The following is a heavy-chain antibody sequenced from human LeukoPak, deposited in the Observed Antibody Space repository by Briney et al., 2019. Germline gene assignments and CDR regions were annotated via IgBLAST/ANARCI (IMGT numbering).Heavy chain of an antibody. J-gene: IGHJ5*02. D-gene: IGHD3-10*01. Sequence: SETLSLTCTVSGGSISSSSYYWGWIRQPPGKGLEWIGSIYYSGSTYYNPSLKSRVTISVDTSKNQFSLKLSSVTAADTAVYYCARPMVRDWFDPWGQGTLVTVSS. CDR3: ARPMVRDWFDP. CDR2: IYYSGST. V-gene: IGHV4-39*01. CDR1: GGSISSSSYY.